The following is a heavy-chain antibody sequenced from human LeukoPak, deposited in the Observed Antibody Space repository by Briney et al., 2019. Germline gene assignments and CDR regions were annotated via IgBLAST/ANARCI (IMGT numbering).Heavy chain of an antibody. CDR1: GGSISSGDYY. CDR2: IYYSGST. D-gene: IGHD7-27*01. CDR3: ARDIRAGDYFDY. J-gene: IGHJ4*02. V-gene: IGHV4-30-4*01. Sequence: SQTLSLTCTVSGGSISSGDYYWSWIRQPPGKGLEWIGYIYYSGSTYYNPSLKSRVTISVDTSKNQFSLKLSSVTAADTAVYYCARDIRAGDYFDYWGQGTLVTVSS.